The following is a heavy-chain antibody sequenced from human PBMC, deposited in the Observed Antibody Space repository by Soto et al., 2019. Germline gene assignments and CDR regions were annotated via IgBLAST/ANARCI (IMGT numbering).Heavy chain of an antibody. CDR3: AASCVGCGGFNYFGMDV. Sequence: TLSLTSAVQHGSSGRGVYSWTGIRQHPGKGLEWIGYIYYSGSTYYNPSLKSRVTISVDTSKNQFSLKLSSVTAADTAVYYCAASCVGCGGFNYFGMDVWRQGTTVT. D-gene: IGHD2-21*01. CDR1: HGSSGRGVYS. J-gene: IGHJ6*02. V-gene: IGHV4-31*11. CDR2: IYYSGST.